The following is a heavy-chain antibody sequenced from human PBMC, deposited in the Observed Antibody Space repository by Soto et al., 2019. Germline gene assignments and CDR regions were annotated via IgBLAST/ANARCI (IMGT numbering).Heavy chain of an antibody. CDR2: IIPIFGTV. V-gene: IGHV1-69*12. D-gene: IGHD6-19*01. J-gene: IGHJ6*02. Sequence: QVQLLQSGAEVKKPGSSVRVSCEASGGTFRTYAISWVRQAPGQGLEWMGEIIPIFGTVNYAQRFQGRVTITVDXPTTPVXXDLRSLRSEDTAVYYCAKGAVAGTPTSYYYYGMDVWGQGTTVTVSS. CDR1: GGTFRTYA. CDR3: AKGAVAGTPTSYYYYGMDV.